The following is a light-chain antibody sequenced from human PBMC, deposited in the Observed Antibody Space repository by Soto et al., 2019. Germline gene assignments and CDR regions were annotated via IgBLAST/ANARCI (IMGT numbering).Light chain of an antibody. CDR3: SSYTSSSTRVV. CDR1: SSDVGGYNY. Sequence: QSVLTQPASGSGSPGQSITISCTGTSSDVGGYNYVSWYQQHPGKAPKLMIYEVSNRPSGVSNRFPGSKSGNTASLTISGLQAEDEADYYCSSYTSSSTRVVFGGGTKLTVL. CDR2: EVS. J-gene: IGLJ2*01. V-gene: IGLV2-14*01.